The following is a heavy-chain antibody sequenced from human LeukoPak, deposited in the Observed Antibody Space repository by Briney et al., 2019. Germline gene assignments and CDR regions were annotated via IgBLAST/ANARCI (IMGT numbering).Heavy chain of an antibody. J-gene: IGHJ4*02. CDR1: GFTFSSYA. Sequence: SGGPLRLSCSASGFTFSSYAMHWVRQAPGKGLEYVSAISSNGGSTYYADSVKGRFTISRDNSKNTLYLQMSSLRAEDTAVYYCVKDRLYSSSWFDYWGQGTLVTVSS. CDR3: VKDRLYSSSWFDY. V-gene: IGHV3-64D*09. D-gene: IGHD6-13*01. CDR2: ISSNGGST.